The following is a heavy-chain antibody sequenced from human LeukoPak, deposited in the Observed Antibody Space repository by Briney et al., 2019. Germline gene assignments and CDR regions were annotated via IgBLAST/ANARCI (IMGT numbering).Heavy chain of an antibody. J-gene: IGHJ4*02. CDR2: INHSGST. CDR1: GGSFSGYY. Sequence: SETLSLTCAVYGGSFSGYYWSWIRQPPGKGLEWIGEINHSGSTNYNPSLKSRVTISVDTSKNQFSLKLSSVTAADTAVYYCARQSSYTHRRDGYNYQYYFDYWGQGTLVTVSS. V-gene: IGHV4-34*01. D-gene: IGHD5-24*01. CDR3: ARQSSYTHRRDGYNYQYYFDY.